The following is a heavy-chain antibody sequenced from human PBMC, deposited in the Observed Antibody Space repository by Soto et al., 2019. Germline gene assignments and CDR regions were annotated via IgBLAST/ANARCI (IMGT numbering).Heavy chain of an antibody. J-gene: IGHJ6*02. V-gene: IGHV1-69*06. CDR3: ARIVVARRFNYYYYGMDV. CDR2: IIPIFGTA. Sequence: QVQLVQSGAEVKKPGSSVKVSCKASGGTFSSYAISWVRQAPGQGLEWMGGIIPIFGTANYAQKFQGRVTMTADKSTSTAYMELSSLRSEDTAVYYWARIVVARRFNYYYYGMDVWGQGTTVTVSS. CDR1: GGTFSSYA. D-gene: IGHD1-26*01.